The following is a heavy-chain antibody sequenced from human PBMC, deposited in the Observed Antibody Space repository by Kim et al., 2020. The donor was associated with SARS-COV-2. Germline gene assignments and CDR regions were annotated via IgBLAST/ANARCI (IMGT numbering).Heavy chain of an antibody. CDR2: FNPRNSVR. V-gene: IGHV1-46*01. CDR3: ARDLGGGVFCFCF. D-gene: IGHD2-15*01. J-gene: IGHJ3*01. CDR1: GYTFSSYY. Sequence: ASVKVSCKASGYTFSSYYIHWVRQAPGQGLEWMGLFNPRNSVRSYAQKFRGRVTVTSDTSTSTVYMELSSLTSDDTAVYYCARDLGGGVFCFCFWGLGT.